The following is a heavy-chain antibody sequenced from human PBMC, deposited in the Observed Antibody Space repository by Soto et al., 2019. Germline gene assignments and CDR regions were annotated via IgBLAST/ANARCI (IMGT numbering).Heavy chain of an antibody. CDR1: GFTFSSYG. CDR3: AKVAVAGRYYFDY. CDR2: ISYDGSNK. V-gene: IGHV3-30*18. J-gene: IGHJ4*02. D-gene: IGHD6-19*01. Sequence: AGGSLRLSCAASGFTFSSYGMHWVRQAPGKGLEWVAVISYDGSNKYYADSVKGRFTISRDNSKNTLYLQMNSLRAEDTAVYYCAKVAVAGRYYFDYWGQGTLVTVSS.